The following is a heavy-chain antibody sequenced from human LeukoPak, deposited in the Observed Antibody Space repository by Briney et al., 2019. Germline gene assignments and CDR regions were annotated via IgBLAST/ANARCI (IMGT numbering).Heavy chain of an antibody. CDR2: INSDGSST. D-gene: IGHD2-2*01. V-gene: IGHV3-74*01. CDR3: ARGEYRYCSSTSCYSEYDY. Sequence: GGSLRLSCAASGFTFSSYWMHWVRQAPGKGLVWVSRINSDGSSTSYADSVKGRFTISRDNAKNTLYLQMNSLRAEDTAVYYCARGEYRYCSSTSCYSEYDYWGQGTLVTVSS. CDR1: GFTFSSYW. J-gene: IGHJ4*02.